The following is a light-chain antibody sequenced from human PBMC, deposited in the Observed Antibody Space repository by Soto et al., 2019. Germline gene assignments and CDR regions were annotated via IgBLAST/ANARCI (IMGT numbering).Light chain of an antibody. CDR3: GAWDSSLSAGV. CDR1: SSNIGNNY. Sequence: QSVLTQPTSVSAAPGQKVNISFSGSSSNIGNNYVSWYQQFPGKAPKLLIYDNNKRPSGIPDRFSGSKSGTSATLGITGLQTGDEADYYCGAWDSSLSAGVFGGGTKLTVL. V-gene: IGLV1-51*01. J-gene: IGLJ2*01. CDR2: DNN.